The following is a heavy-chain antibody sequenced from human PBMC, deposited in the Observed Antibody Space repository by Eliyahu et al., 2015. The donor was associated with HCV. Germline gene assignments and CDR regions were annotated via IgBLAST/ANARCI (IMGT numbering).Heavy chain of an antibody. Sequence: EVQLVESGGGLVKPGGSLRLSCAASGFXFSSXSMNWVRQAPGKGLEWVSSISSSSSYIYYADSVKGRFTISRDNAKNSLYLQMNTLRAEDTAVYYCARERDIVVVPAVYSWFDPWGQGTLVTVSS. D-gene: IGHD2-2*01. V-gene: IGHV3-21*01. CDR1: GFXFSSXS. CDR3: ARERDIVVVPAVYSWFDP. CDR2: ISSSSSYI. J-gene: IGHJ5*02.